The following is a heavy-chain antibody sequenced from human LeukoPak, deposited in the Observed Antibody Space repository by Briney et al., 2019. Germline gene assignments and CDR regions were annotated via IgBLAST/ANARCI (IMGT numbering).Heavy chain of an antibody. CDR2: IYYSGST. D-gene: IGHD3-3*01. CDR1: GDSISSYY. CDR3: ARALSYGYDFWSGPADYYYGMDV. V-gene: IGHV4-59*01. Sequence: SETLSLTCTVSGDSISSYYWTWIRQPPGKGLEWIGYIYYSGSTNYNPSLKSRVTISVDTSKNQFSLKLSSVTAADTAVYYCARALSYGYDFWSGPADYYYGMDVWGQGTTVTVSS. J-gene: IGHJ6*02.